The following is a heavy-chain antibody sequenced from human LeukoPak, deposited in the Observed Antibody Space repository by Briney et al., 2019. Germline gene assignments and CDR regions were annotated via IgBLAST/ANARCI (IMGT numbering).Heavy chain of an antibody. CDR3: ARARSGSRETDWYFDL. CDR1: GGSISSYY. D-gene: IGHD6-13*01. J-gene: IGHJ2*01. V-gene: IGHV4-59*01. CDR2: IYYSGST. Sequence: SETLSLTCTVSGGSISSYYWSWIRQPPGKGLEWIGYIYYSGSTNYNPSLKSRVTISVDTSKNQFSPKLSSVTAADTAVYYCARARSGSRETDWYFDLWGRGTLVTVSS.